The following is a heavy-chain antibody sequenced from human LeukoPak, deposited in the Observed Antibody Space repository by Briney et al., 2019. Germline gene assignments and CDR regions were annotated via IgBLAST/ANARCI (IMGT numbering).Heavy chain of an antibody. J-gene: IGHJ4*02. D-gene: IGHD3-10*01. V-gene: IGHV4-28*05. CDR2: IFYSGSI. CDR3: AANSADYNTLGSSYKV. Sequence: PSETLSLTCAVSGYSISNGNWWGWIRQPPGKGLEWIGYIFYSGSIYYNPSLKSRITMSVDTSKNQFSLKLNSVTAADTAVFYCAANSADYNTLGSSYKVWGQGTLVTVSS. CDR1: GYSISNGNW.